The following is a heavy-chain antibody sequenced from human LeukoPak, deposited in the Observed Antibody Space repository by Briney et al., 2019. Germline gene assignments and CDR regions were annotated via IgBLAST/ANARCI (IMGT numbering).Heavy chain of an antibody. Sequence: PGESLKISCKGSGYSFTSYWISWVRQMPGKGLEFMGRTDPSDSYTNYSPSFQGHVTISVDKSISTAYLQWSSLKASDTAIYYCARTLSDYYYFDYWGQGTLVTVSS. CDR3: ARTLSDYYYFDY. J-gene: IGHJ4*02. CDR1: GYSFTSYW. CDR2: TDPSDSYT. D-gene: IGHD4-17*01. V-gene: IGHV5-10-1*01.